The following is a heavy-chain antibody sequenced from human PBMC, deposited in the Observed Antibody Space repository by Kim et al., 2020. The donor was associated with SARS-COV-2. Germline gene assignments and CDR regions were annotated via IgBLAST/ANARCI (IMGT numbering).Heavy chain of an antibody. CDR1: GFTFSDVW. Sequence: GGSLRLSCAASGFTFSDVWMSWVRQAPGKGLEWVGRVKTKTDGGTTDYAAPVKGRFTISRDDSKNTLYLQMNRLKTEDTAIYYCTTLISAAGRGYWGQGTLVTVSS. J-gene: IGHJ4*02. CDR3: TTLISAAGRGY. D-gene: IGHD6-13*01. V-gene: IGHV3-15*01. CDR2: VKTKTDGGTT.